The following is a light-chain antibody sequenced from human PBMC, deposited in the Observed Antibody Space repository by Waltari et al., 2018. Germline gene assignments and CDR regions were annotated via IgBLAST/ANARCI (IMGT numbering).Light chain of an antibody. CDR3: SSYAGSNNLV. J-gene: IGLJ2*01. Sequence: SALTQPPSASGSPGQSVTISCTGTSSDVAGYNYFSWYQQHPGKAPKLMIYEVSKRPSGVPDRFSGSKSGNTASLTVSGLQAEDEADYYCSSYAGSNNLVFGGGTKLTVL. V-gene: IGLV2-8*01. CDR2: EVS. CDR1: SSDVAGYNY.